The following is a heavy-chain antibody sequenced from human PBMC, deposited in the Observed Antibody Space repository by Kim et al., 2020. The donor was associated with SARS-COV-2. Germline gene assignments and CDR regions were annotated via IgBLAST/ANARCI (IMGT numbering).Heavy chain of an antibody. Sequence: ASVKVSCKASGYTFTSYGISWVRQAPGQGLEWMGWISAYNGNTNYAQKLQGRVTMTTDTSTSTAYMELRSLRSDDTAVYYCARARGVLRYFDWPYYMDVWGKGTTVTVSS. CDR1: GYTFTSYG. J-gene: IGHJ6*03. CDR2: ISAYNGNT. CDR3: ARARGVLRYFDWPYYMDV. D-gene: IGHD3-9*01. V-gene: IGHV1-18*01.